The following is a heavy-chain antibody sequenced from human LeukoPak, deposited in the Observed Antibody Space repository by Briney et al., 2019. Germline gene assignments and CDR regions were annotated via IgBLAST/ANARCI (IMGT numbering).Heavy chain of an antibody. CDR2: ISGSGGST. J-gene: IGHJ6*02. V-gene: IGHV3-23*01. D-gene: IGHD3/OR15-3a*01. Sequence: PGGSLRLTCAASGFTFSSYAMSWDRQAPGKGREWVSDISGSGGSTYYADSVKGRFTISRDNSKNTLYLQMNSLRAEDTAVYYCAKPDGPQNTLYYYYSGMDVWGQGTTVTVSS. CDR1: GFTFSSYA. CDR3: AKPDGPQNTLYYYYSGMDV.